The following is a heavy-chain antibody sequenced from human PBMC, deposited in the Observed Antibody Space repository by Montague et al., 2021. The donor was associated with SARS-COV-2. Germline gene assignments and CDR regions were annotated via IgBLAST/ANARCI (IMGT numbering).Heavy chain of an antibody. Sequence: SETLSLTCTVSGDSVSRGSSYWSWIRQPPGKGLEWIGYIYYTGSPKYKSSLKSRLTISVDTSKNQFSLKLSSVTAADTAVYYCARHARGEGYTSWFDSWGQGTLVTVSS. CDR2: IYYTGSP. D-gene: IGHD5-24*01. J-gene: IGHJ5*01. CDR1: GDSVSRGSSY. CDR3: ARHARGEGYTSWFDS. V-gene: IGHV4-61*01.